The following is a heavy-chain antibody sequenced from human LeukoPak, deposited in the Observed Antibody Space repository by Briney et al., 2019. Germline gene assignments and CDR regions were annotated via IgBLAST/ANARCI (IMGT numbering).Heavy chain of an antibody. CDR3: AKDCGWLHFCS. CDR2: IYSGGTT. Sequence: GGSLRLSCAASGFTVSRSYMIWARQAPGKGLEWVSVIYSGGTTYYAESVKGRFTISRDNSKNTLYLQINTLRAEDTAIYYCAKDCGWLHFCSWGQGTLVTVSS. J-gene: IGHJ5*02. V-gene: IGHV3-53*01. D-gene: IGHD5-24*01. CDR1: GFTVSRSY.